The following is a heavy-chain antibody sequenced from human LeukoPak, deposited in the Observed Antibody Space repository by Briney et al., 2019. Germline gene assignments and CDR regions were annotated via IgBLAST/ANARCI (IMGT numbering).Heavy chain of an antibody. CDR1: GFIFTSYW. CDR2: IKQDGSEK. Sequence: GGSLRLSCAASGFIFTSYWMSWVRQAPGKGLEWVANIKQDGSEKYYVDSVKGRFTTSRDNAKNSLFLQMSSLRAEDTAVYYCARHVRFEGVDYWGQGTLVTVSS. CDR3: ARHVRFEGVDY. V-gene: IGHV3-7*01. J-gene: IGHJ4*02. D-gene: IGHD3-3*01.